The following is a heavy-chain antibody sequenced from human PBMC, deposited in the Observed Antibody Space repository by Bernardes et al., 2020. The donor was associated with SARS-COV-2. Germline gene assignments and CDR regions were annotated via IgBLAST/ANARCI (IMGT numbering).Heavy chain of an antibody. Sequence: GESLKISCKASGYSFSNYWIAWVRQLPGKGLEWMGIIYPGDSDTRYSPSFLGQVIISADKSISTAYLQWTSLKASDTAIYYCARHEVYGDYGTRSWYFDLWGRGTLVTVSS. J-gene: IGHJ2*01. CDR3: ARHEVYGDYGTRSWYFDL. CDR1: GYSFSNYW. V-gene: IGHV5-51*01. CDR2: IYPGDSDT. D-gene: IGHD4-17*01.